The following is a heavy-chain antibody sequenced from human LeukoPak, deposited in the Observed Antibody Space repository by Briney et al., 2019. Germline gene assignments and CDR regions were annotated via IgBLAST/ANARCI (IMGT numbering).Heavy chain of an antibody. V-gene: IGHV4-4*07. CDR3: AREGSPYYYDSSGPDAFDI. CDR1: GGSISSYY. Sequence: SETLSLTCTVSGGSISSYYWSWIRQPAGKGLEWIGRIYTSGSTNYNPSLKSRVTMSVDTSKNQFSLKLSSVTAADTAVYCCAREGSPYYYDSSGPDAFDIWGQGTMVTVSS. D-gene: IGHD3-22*01. J-gene: IGHJ3*02. CDR2: IYTSGST.